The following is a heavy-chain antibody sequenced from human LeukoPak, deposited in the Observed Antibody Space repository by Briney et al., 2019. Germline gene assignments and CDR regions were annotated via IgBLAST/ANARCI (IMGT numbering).Heavy chain of an antibody. Sequence: SETLSLTCTVSGGSISSSSYYWGWIRQPPGKGLEWIGTIYYNGSPYYSPSLKSRVTISIDTSKNQFSLKLSSVTAADTAVYYCAYDSSWYYHLDSWGQGTLVTVSS. CDR3: AYDSSWYYHLDS. D-gene: IGHD6-13*01. J-gene: IGHJ4*02. CDR2: IYYNGSP. V-gene: IGHV4-39*01. CDR1: GGSISSSSYY.